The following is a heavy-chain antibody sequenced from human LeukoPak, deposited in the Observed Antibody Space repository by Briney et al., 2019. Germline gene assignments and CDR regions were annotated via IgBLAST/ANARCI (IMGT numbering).Heavy chain of an antibody. Sequence: GGSLRLSCAASGFSFSTYSMNWARQAPGRGLEWVSYISSSSNTIYYAASVKGRFTISRDNAKNSLYLQMNGLRDEDTAVYYCARDRDPQYCYGDNFDYWGQGTLVTVSS. V-gene: IGHV3-48*02. J-gene: IGHJ4*02. CDR1: GFSFSTYS. CDR2: ISSSSNTI. CDR3: ARDRDPQYCYGDNFDY. D-gene: IGHD5-18*01.